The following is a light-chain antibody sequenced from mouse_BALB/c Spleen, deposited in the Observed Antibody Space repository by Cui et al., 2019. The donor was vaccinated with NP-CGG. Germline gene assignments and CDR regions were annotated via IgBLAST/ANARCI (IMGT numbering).Light chain of an antibody. CDR2: GTN. CDR1: TGAVTTSNY. J-gene: IGLJ1*01. CDR3: ALWYSNHWV. Sequence: HVVVTQDAAPTTSPGETVTLTCRSSTGAVTTSNYANWVQEKPDHLFTGLIGGTNNRVPGVPARFSGSLIGDKAVLTITGAQTEDEAIYFCALWYSNHWVFGGGTKLTVL. V-gene: IGLV1*01.